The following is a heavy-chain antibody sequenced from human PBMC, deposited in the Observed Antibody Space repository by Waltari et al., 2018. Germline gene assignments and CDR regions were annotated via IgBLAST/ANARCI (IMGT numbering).Heavy chain of an antibody. CDR1: GGSISRSSYY. CDR3: ARSGEGMDV. V-gene: IGHV4-39*07. Sequence: QLQLQESGPGLVKPSETLSLTFTVSGGSISRSSYYWAWVRQPPGKGLAWIGSIYYSGSTYYNPSLKSRVTISVDTSKNQFSLKLSSVTAADTAVYYCARSGEGMDVWGQGTTVTVSS. D-gene: IGHD3-16*01. CDR2: IYYSGST. J-gene: IGHJ6*02.